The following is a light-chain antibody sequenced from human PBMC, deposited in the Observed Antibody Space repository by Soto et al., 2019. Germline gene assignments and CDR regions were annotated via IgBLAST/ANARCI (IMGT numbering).Light chain of an antibody. V-gene: IGLV2-14*01. CDR1: GSDVGGYDY. J-gene: IGLJ1*01. CDR2: EVT. Sequence: QSVLTQPASVSGSPGESITISCTGTGSDVGGYDYVSWYQHHPGKAPKVMIYEVTNRPSGVSNRSSGSKSGNTASLTISGLLAEDEADYYCSSYTSSSTYGFGTGTKV. CDR3: SSYTSSSTYG.